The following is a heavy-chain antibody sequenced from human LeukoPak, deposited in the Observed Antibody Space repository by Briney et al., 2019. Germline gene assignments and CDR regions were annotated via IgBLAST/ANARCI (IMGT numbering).Heavy chain of an antibody. CDR1: GGSFSGYY. Sequence: EPSETLSLTCAVYGGSFSGYYWSWIRQPPGKGLEWIGEINHSGSTNYNPSLKSRVTISVDTSKNQFSLKLSSVTAADTAVYYCARGNRDGYNRDNWFDPWGQGTLVTVSS. CDR2: INHSGST. V-gene: IGHV4-34*01. D-gene: IGHD5-12*01. J-gene: IGHJ5*02. CDR3: ARGNRDGYNRDNWFDP.